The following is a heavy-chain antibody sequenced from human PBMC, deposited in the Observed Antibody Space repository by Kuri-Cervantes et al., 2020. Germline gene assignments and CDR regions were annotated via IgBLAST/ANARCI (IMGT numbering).Heavy chain of an antibody. CDR1: GGSISSGDYY. V-gene: IGHV4-30-4*01. CDR3: AVGVPAAINFKHRINWFDP. D-gene: IGHD2-2*01. Sequence: SETLSLTCTVSGGSISSGDYYWSWIRQPPGKGLEWIGYIYYSGSTYYNPSLKSRVTISVDTSKNQFSLKLSTVTAADTAVYYCAVGVPAAINFKHRINWFDPWGQGTLVTVSS. CDR2: IYYSGST. J-gene: IGHJ5*02.